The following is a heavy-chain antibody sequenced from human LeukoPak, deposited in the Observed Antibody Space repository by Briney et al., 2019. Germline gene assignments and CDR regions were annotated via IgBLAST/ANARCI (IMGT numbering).Heavy chain of an antibody. CDR1: GFAFSTYG. V-gene: IGHV3-30*18. Sequence: GGSLRLSCVGSGFAFSTYGMHWVRQTPGKGLEWVAVISYDGSYKYYTDSVKGRFTISRDNSKNTLYLQMSSLRTEDTAVYYCAKDLWQWLVRRPIPIDYWGQGILVTVSS. J-gene: IGHJ4*02. D-gene: IGHD6-19*01. CDR2: ISYDGSYK. CDR3: AKDLWQWLVRRPIPIDY.